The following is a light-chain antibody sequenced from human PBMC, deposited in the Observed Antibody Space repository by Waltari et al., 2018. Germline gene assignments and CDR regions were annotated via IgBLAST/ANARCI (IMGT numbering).Light chain of an antibody. CDR3: MQGTHWPYS. J-gene: IGKJ2*03. CDR1: QSLVSSDGNTY. CDR2: KVS. V-gene: IGKV2D-30*01. Sequence: PLPLPGTPGPPASLPFRFCQSLVSSDGNTYLNWFQQRPGQSPRRLIYKVSNWDSGVPDRFSGSGSDTDFTLKISRVEAEDVGVYYCMQGTHWPYSFGQGTKLEI.